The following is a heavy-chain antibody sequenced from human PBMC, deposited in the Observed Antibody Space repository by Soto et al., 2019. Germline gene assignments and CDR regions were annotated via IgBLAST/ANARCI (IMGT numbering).Heavy chain of an antibody. CDR2: IIPIFGTA. J-gene: IGHJ6*02. CDR1: GGTFSSYA. CDR3: ARDEGYSYGSAPMDV. Sequence: SVKVSCKASGGTFSSYAISWVRQAPGQGLEWMGGIIPIFGTANYARKFQGRVTITADESTSTAYMELSSLRSEDTAVYYCARDEGYSYGSAPMDVRGQGTTVTVSS. V-gene: IGHV1-69*13. D-gene: IGHD5-18*01.